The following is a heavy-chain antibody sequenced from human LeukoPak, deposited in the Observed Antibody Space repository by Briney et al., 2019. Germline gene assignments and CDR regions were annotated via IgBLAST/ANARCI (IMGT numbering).Heavy chain of an antibody. D-gene: IGHD1-26*01. J-gene: IGHJ6*03. CDR2: ISYDGSNK. V-gene: IGHV3-30*04. Sequence: GGSLRLSCAASGFTFSSYAMHWVRQAPGKGLEWVAVISYDGSNKYYADSVKARFTISRDNSKNTLYLQMNSLSADDTAVYYCARDKLPGSAGNYYYMDVWGKGTRSPSP. CDR1: GFTFSSYA. CDR3: ARDKLPGSAGNYYYMDV.